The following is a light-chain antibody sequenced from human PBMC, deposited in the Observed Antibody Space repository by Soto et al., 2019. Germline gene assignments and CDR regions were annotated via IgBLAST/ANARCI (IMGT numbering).Light chain of an antibody. CDR3: CSYAGGSTYVL. CDR2: EVN. V-gene: IGLV2-23*02. Sequence: QSALTQPASVSGSPGQSITISCTGTNSDVGSYDLVSWYQQHPGKAPKLMIFEVNKRPSGVSSRFSGSKSGNTASLTNSGLQAEDESDYYCCSYAGGSTYVLFGGGTKLTVL. J-gene: IGLJ3*02. CDR1: NSDVGSYDL.